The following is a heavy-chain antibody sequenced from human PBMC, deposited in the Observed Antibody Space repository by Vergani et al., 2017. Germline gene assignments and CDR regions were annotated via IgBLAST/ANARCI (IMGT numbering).Heavy chain of an antibody. CDR3: ARDPDIVVVPAAPYYYYYYGMDV. CDR2: ISAYNGNT. Sequence: QVQLVQSGAEVKKPGASVKVSCKSSGSTFTSYGISWVRQAPGQGLEWMGWISAYNGNTNYAQKLQGRVTMTTDTSTSTAYMELRSLRSDDTAVYYCARDPDIVVVPAAPYYYYYYGMDVWDQGTTVTVSS. J-gene: IGHJ6*02. V-gene: IGHV1-18*04. CDR1: GSTFTSYG. D-gene: IGHD2-2*01.